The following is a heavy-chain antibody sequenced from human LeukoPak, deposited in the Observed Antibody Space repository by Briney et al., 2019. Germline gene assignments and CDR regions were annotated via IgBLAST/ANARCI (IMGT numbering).Heavy chain of an antibody. J-gene: IGHJ6*02. V-gene: IGHV1-3*01. CDR2: INAGNGNT. D-gene: IGHD5-12*01. CDR3: ARVEYSGYDYYYGMDV. CDR1: GYTFTSYA. Sequence: ASVKVSCKASGYTFTSYAMHWVRQAPGQRLGWMGWINAGNGNTKYSQKFQGRVTITRDTSASTAYMELSSLRSEDTAVYYCARVEYSGYDYYYGMDVWGQGTTVTVSS.